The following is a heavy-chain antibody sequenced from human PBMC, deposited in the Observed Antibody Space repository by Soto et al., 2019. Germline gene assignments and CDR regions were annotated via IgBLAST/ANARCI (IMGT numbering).Heavy chain of an antibody. J-gene: IGHJ6*02. CDR3: ARQGFGELHGLVDV. CDR2: MGYNGFT. CDR1: GGPMNNYY. Sequence: QVQLQESGPGLVKPSETLSLTCTISGGPMNNYYCSWFRQPRGQGLEWIGYMGYNGFTRYNPSLRSRVASSLDTAKTQFSLNLSSVTAADTALYYCARQGFGELHGLVDVWGQGITVTVSS. D-gene: IGHD3-10*01. V-gene: IGHV4-59*08.